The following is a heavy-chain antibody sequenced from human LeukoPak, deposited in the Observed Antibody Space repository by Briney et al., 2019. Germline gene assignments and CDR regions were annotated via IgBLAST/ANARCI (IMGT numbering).Heavy chain of an antibody. D-gene: IGHD4-17*01. CDR1: GFTVSSNY. CDR3: ARDYGDSNDAFDI. CDR2: IYSGGST. J-gene: IGHJ3*02. V-gene: IGHV3-53*01. Sequence: GGSLRLSCAASGFTVSSNYMSWVRQAPGKGLEWVSVIYSGGSTYYADSVKGRFTISRGNSKNTLYLQMNSLRAEDTAVYYCARDYGDSNDAFDIWGQGTMVTVSS.